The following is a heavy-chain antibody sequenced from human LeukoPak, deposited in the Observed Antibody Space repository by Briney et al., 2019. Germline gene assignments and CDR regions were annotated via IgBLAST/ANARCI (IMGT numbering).Heavy chain of an antibody. J-gene: IGHJ4*02. CDR1: GFTFSSYW. D-gene: IGHD6-19*01. CDR2: ISTSGTP. Sequence: GGSLRLSCAASGFTFSSYWMSWVRQAPGKGLEGVSLISTSGTPHYADSVKGRFTISRDNSKNTLYLQINSLRAEDTAVYYCAKDLDSSGWYESPGNYWGQGTLVTVSS. V-gene: IGHV3-23*01. CDR3: AKDLDSSGWYESPGNY.